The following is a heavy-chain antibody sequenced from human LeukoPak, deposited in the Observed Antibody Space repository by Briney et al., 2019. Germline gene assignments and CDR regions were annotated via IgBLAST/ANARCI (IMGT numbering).Heavy chain of an antibody. CDR3: AKVDSSSWYYFDY. J-gene: IGHJ4*02. D-gene: IGHD6-13*01. CDR1: GFTFSSYA. Sequence: GRSLRLSCAASGFTFSSYAMHWVRQAPGKGLEWVAVISYDGSNKYYADSVKGRFTISRDNSKNTLYLQMNSLRAEDTAVYYCAKVDSSSWYYFDYWGQGTLVTVSS. CDR2: ISYDGSNK. V-gene: IGHV3-30-3*01.